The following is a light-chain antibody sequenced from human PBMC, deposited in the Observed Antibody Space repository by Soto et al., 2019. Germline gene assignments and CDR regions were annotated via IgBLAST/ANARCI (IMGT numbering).Light chain of an antibody. CDR3: QQYNSYS. V-gene: IGKV1-9*01. Sequence: IQLTQSPSSLSASVGDRVTITCRASQGISSYLAWYQQKPGKAPKLLIYAASNLQSGVPSRFSGSGSGTEFTLTISSLQPDDFAIYYCQQYNSYSFGQGTKVDIK. CDR2: AAS. CDR1: QGISSY. J-gene: IGKJ1*01.